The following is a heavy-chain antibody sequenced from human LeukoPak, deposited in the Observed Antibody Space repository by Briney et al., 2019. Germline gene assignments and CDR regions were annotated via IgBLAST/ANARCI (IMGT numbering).Heavy chain of an antibody. Sequence: ASVKVSCKASGYTFTSYCMHWVRQAPGQGLEWMGIINPSGGSTSYAQKFQGRVTMTRDTSTSTVYMELSSLRSEDTAVYYCARDGRVYGSGSTPFDYWGQGTLVTVSS. D-gene: IGHD3-10*01. CDR2: INPSGGST. J-gene: IGHJ4*02. CDR3: ARDGRVYGSGSTPFDY. CDR1: GYTFTSYC. V-gene: IGHV1-46*01.